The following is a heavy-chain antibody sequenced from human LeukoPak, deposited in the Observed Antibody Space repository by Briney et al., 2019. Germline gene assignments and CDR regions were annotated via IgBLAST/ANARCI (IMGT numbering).Heavy chain of an antibody. CDR2: IYSSGST. CDR1: GRSISSYY. D-gene: IGHD1-26*01. J-gene: IGHJ4*02. V-gene: IGHV4-4*07. Sequence: SETLSLTCAVSGRSISSYYWSWLRQPPGKGLEWIGRIYSSGSTNYNPSLMSRVTLSVDTSKNQFSLKLTSVTAADTAVYYCAREPNYSGSYLPDYWGQGTLVTVSS. CDR3: AREPNYSGSYLPDY.